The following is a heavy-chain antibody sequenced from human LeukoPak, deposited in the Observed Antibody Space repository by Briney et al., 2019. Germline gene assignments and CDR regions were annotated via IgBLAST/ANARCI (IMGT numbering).Heavy chain of an antibody. D-gene: IGHD1-20*01. V-gene: IGHV1-3*01. CDR1: GYTFTSYA. J-gene: IGHJ4*02. Sequence: ASVKVSCTASGYTFTSYAMHWVRQAPGQRLEWMGWINAGNGNTKYPQKFQGRVTITRDTSASTAYMELSSLRSEDTAVYYCARSTNNWNDEPPSKYWGQGTLVTVSS. CDR2: INAGNGNT. CDR3: ARSTNNWNDEPPSKY.